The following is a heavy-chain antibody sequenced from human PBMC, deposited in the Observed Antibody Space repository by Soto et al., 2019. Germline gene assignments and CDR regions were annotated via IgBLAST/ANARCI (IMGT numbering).Heavy chain of an antibody. V-gene: IGHV1-18*01. D-gene: IGHD3-10*02. CDR1: GYTFTSYG. J-gene: IGHJ4*02. CDR3: ARDRALLAAVPGY. Sequence: QIQLVQSGAEVKKPGASVKVSCKASGYTFTSYGINWVRQAPGQGLERMGWIGAYNGNTKYAQKFQGRIIMTTDPSTSTTYMHLRSLRSDDTAVYYCARDRALLAAVPGYWGQGTQVTVSS. CDR2: IGAYNGNT.